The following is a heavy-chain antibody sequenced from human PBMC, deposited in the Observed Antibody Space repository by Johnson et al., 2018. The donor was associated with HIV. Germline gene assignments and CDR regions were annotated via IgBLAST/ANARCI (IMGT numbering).Heavy chain of an antibody. CDR3: ARGMSSGPWAGGDAFDI. CDR2: ISSSGSII. D-gene: IGHD3-22*01. CDR1: GVTISDSY. V-gene: IGHV3-11*04. Sequence: AAGGVTISDSYMSWIRQAPGKGLEWVSYISSSGSIIYYADSVKGRFTISRDNSKNTLHLQMNSLRPEDTAVYYCARGMSSGPWAGGDAFDIWGQGTMVTVSS. J-gene: IGHJ3*02.